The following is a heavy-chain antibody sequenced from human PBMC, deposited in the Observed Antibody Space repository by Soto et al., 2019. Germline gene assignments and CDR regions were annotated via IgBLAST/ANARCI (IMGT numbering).Heavy chain of an antibody. CDR3: AHSFMITCGGVTKNWFDP. CDR1: GFSLSTSGVG. CDR2: IYWDDDK. J-gene: IGHJ5*02. D-gene: IGHD3-16*01. V-gene: IGHV2-5*02. Sequence: QITLKESGPTLVKPTQTLTLTCTFSGFSLSTSGVGVGWIRQPPGKALEWLALIYWDDDKRYSPSLKSRLTITKDTSKNQVVLTMTNMDPVDTATYYCAHSFMITCGGVTKNWFDPWGQGTLVTVSS.